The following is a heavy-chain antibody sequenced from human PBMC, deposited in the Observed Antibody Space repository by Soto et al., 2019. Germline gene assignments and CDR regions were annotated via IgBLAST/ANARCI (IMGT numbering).Heavy chain of an antibody. J-gene: IGHJ1*01. D-gene: IGHD3-16*01. V-gene: IGHV3-7*05. CDR1: GFTFSNYW. Sequence: PGGSLRLSCAASGFTFSNYWMTWVRQAPGKGLEWVANIRHDGREKNYADSLRGRFTISRDNAKSTLYLQMNSLRVDDTALYYCSLALYDFAEGGHWGQGTVVTVSS. CDR3: SLALYDFAEGGH. CDR2: IRHDGREK.